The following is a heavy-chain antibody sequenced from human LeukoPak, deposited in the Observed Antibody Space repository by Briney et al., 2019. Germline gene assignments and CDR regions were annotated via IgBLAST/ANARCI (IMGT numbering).Heavy chain of an antibody. CDR2: ISSSSSII. V-gene: IGHV3-48*04. J-gene: IGHJ6*02. CDR3: ARDIDYYGSGSYLSYGMDV. D-gene: IGHD3-10*01. Sequence: GGSLRLSCAASGFTFSSYSMNWVRQAPGKGLEWVSYISSSSSIIYYADSVKGRFTISRDNAKNSLYLQMNSLRAEDTAVYYCARDIDYYGSGSYLSYGMDVWGQGTTVAVSS. CDR1: GFTFSSYS.